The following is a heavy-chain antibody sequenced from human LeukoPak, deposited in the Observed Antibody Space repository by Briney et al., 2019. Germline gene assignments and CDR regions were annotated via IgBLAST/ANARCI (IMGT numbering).Heavy chain of an antibody. CDR2: ISVYNGNT. CDR1: GYTFTSYG. Sequence: ASVKVSCKVSGYTFTSYGISWVRQAPGQGLEWMGWISVYNGNTNYAQKLQGRVTMTTDTSTSTAYMELRSLRSDDTAVYYCARDRRDGYVDIWGQGTMVTVSS. D-gene: IGHD5-12*01. J-gene: IGHJ3*02. CDR3: ARDRRDGYVDI. V-gene: IGHV1-18*01.